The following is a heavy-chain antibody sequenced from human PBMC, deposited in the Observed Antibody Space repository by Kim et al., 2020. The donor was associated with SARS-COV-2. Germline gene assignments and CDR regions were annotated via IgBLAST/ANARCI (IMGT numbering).Heavy chain of an antibody. CDR3: ARGHPYGDYYYYGMDV. CDR2: IGTAGDT. D-gene: IGHD4-17*01. J-gene: IGHJ6*02. CDR1: GFTFSSYD. V-gene: IGHV3-13*01. Sequence: GGSLRLSCAASGFTFSSYDMHWVRQATGKGLEWVSAIGTAGDTYSSGSVKGRLTISRENAKNSWYLQMSSLRAGDTAVYYCARGHPYGDYYYYGMDVWGQGTTVTVSS.